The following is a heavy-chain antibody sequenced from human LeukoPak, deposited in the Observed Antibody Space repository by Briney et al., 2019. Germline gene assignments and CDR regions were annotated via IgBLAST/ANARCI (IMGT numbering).Heavy chain of an antibody. CDR2: ISSSSSYI. CDR3: ARDHQPTYYYDSSSNHRVSPGAFDI. V-gene: IGHV3-21*01. Sequence: GGSLRLSCAASGFTFSSYSMNWVRQAPGKGLEWVSSISSSSSYIYYADSVKGRFTISRDNAKNSLYLQMNSLRAEDTAVYYCARDHQPTYYYDSSSNHRVSPGAFDIWGQWTMVTVSS. D-gene: IGHD3-22*01. CDR1: GFTFSSYS. J-gene: IGHJ3*02.